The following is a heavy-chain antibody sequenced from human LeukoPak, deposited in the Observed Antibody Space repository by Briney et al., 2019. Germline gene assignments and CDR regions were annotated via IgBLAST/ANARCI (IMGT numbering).Heavy chain of an antibody. CDR2: IYYSGNT. Sequence: PSETLSLTCSVSGGSISSYYWSWIRQPPGKGLEWIGYIYYSGNTNYNPSLKSRVTISIDTSKNQFSLKLSSVTAADTAVYYCARWSSGGIYFDYWGQGTLVTVSS. V-gene: IGHV4-59*01. CDR3: ARWSSGGIYFDY. D-gene: IGHD4-23*01. CDR1: GGSISSYY. J-gene: IGHJ4*02.